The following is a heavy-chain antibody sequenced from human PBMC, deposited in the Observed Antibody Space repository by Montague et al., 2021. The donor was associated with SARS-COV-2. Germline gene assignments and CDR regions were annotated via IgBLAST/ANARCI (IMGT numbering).Heavy chain of an antibody. CDR2: INHSGST. V-gene: IGHV4-34*01. D-gene: IGHD1-1*01. CDR3: ARGVPLITIYNYSYGMDV. Sequence: SETLSLTSTVSGGSISGYYWGWIRQPPRKGLEWIGEINHSGSTNYNPSRTSRVTISVDTSKNQFSLKLGSVTAADTAVYYCARGVPLITIYNYSYGMDVWGQGTTVTVSS. CDR1: GGSISGYY. J-gene: IGHJ6*02.